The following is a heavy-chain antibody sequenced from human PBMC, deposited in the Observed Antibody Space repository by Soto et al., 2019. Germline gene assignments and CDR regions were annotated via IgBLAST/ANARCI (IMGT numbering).Heavy chain of an antibody. CDR3: ARDSLRVGWFSYYFDY. V-gene: IGHV3-7*05. Sequence: PGGSLRLSCAASGFTFSSYWMSWVRQAPGKGLEWVANIKQDGSEEYYVDSVKGRFTISRDNAKNSLYLQMNSLRAEDTAVYYCARDSLRVGWFSYYFDYWGQGTLVTVSS. CDR1: GFTFSSYW. CDR2: IKQDGSEE. D-gene: IGHD6-19*01. J-gene: IGHJ4*02.